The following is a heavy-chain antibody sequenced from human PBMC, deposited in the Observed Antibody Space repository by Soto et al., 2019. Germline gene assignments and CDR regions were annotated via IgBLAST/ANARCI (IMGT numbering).Heavy chain of an antibody. D-gene: IGHD7-27*01. V-gene: IGHV3-30-3*01. J-gene: IGHJ4*02. Sequence: QVQLVESGGGVVQPGRSLRLSCAASGFTFSSYAMHWVRQAPGKGLEWVAVISYDGSNKYYADSVKGRFTISRDNSKNPLYLQMNSLRAEDTAVYYCAREFRNWGSLGDYWGQGTLVTVSS. CDR2: ISYDGSNK. CDR1: GFTFSSYA. CDR3: AREFRNWGSLGDY.